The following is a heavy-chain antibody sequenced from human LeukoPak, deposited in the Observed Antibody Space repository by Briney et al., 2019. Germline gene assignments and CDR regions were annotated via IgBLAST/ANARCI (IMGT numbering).Heavy chain of an antibody. CDR3: ARDRFTNPRVGDAFDI. V-gene: IGHV3-53*01. Sequence: PGGSLRLSCAASGFTVSSNYMSWVRQAPGKGLEWVSFIYSGGSTYYADSVKGRFTISRDNSKNTLYLQMNSLRAEDTAVYYCARDRFTNPRVGDAFDIWGQGTMVTVSS. CDR2: IYSGGST. CDR1: GFTVSSNY. J-gene: IGHJ3*02. D-gene: IGHD3-16*01.